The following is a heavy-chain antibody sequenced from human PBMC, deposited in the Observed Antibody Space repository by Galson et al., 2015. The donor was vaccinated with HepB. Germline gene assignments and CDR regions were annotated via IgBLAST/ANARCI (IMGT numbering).Heavy chain of an antibody. CDR1: GGTFSSYA. CDR2: IIPIFGTA. J-gene: IGHJ4*02. V-gene: IGHV1-69*13. D-gene: IGHD1-26*01. Sequence: SVKVSCKASGGTFSSYAISWVRQAPGQGLEWMGGIIPIFGTANYAQKFQGRVTITADESTSTAYMELSSLRSEDTAVYYCARGESTTDYFDYWGQGTLVTVSS. CDR3: ARGESTTDYFDY.